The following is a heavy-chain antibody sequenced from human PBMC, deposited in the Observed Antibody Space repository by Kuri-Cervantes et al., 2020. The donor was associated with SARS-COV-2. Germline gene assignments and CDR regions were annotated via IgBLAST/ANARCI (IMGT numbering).Heavy chain of an antibody. CDR1: GGSISSGGYS. CDR2: IYHSGST. V-gene: IGHV4-30-2*01. CDR3: ARGGGGCSSTSCYGFNWFDP. J-gene: IGHJ5*02. D-gene: IGHD2-2*01. Sequence: SETLSLTCAVSGGSISSGGYSWSWIRQPPGKGLEWIGYIYHSGSTYYNPSLKRRVTISVDRSKNQFSLKLSSVTAADTAVYYCARGGGGCSSTSCYGFNWFDPWGQGTRVTVSS.